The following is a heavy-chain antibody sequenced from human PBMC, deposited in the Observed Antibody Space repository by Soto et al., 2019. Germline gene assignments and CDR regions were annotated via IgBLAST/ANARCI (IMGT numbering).Heavy chain of an antibody. D-gene: IGHD3-22*01. J-gene: IGHJ2*01. CDR3: ARDHGAWDSSNDAYFDL. CDR2: ISAYNGNT. V-gene: IGHV1-18*01. CDR1: GYTFTSYG. Sequence: QVQLVQSGAEVKKPGASVKVSCKVSGYTFTSYGISWVRQAPGQGLEWMGWISAYNGNTNYAQKLQGRVTMTTDTSTSTAYMERRSLRSDDTAVYYCARDHGAWDSSNDAYFDLWGRGTLVTVSS.